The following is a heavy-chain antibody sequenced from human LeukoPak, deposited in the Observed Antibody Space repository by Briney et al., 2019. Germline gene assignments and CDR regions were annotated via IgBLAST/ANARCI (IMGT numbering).Heavy chain of an antibody. Sequence: PSETLSLTCTVSGGSISSSSYYWGWIRQPPGKGLEWIGSIYYSGSTYYNPSLKSRVTISVDTSKNQFSLKLSSVTAADTAVYYCARTVDSSGWYGELYYFDYWGQGTLVTVSS. J-gene: IGHJ4*02. CDR2: IYYSGST. D-gene: IGHD6-19*01. V-gene: IGHV4-39*07. CDR3: ARTVDSSGWYGELYYFDY. CDR1: GGSISSSSYY.